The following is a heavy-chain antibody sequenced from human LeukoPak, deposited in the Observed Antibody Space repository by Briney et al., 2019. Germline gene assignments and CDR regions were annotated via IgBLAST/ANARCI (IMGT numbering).Heavy chain of an antibody. V-gene: IGHV3-33*08. J-gene: IGHJ4*02. CDR2: IWDDGSNK. CDR3: ARERYYDYVWGSYRSLYFDY. CDR1: GLTFSSYA. D-gene: IGHD3-16*02. Sequence: KPGGSLRLSCAASGLTFSSYAMSWVRQAPGKGLEWVAVIWDDGSNKCYADSVKGRFTISRDNSKNTLYLQMNSLRAEDTAVYYCARERYYDYVWGSYRSLYFDYWGQGTLVTVSS.